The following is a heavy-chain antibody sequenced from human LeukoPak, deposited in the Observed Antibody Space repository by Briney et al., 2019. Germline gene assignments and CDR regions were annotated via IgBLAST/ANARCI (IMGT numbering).Heavy chain of an antibody. CDR3: ARHSYYYDY. V-gene: IGHV4-39*01. D-gene: IGHD2-21*01. CDR1: GGYISGSDNY. Sequence: SDTLSLTCTVSGGYISGSDNYWAWIRQPPGKGLEWIGSVYYSGTADYNPSLNSRVSIFVDTSKNQFSLKLTSVTAADTAVYYCARHSYYYDYWVQGTLVTVSS. CDR2: VYYSGTA. J-gene: IGHJ4*02.